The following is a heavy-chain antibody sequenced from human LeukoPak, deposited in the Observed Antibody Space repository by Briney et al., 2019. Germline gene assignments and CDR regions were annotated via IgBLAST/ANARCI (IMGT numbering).Heavy chain of an antibody. CDR2: ISDTGDST. D-gene: IGHD6-13*01. J-gene: IGHJ4*02. Sequence: GASVKVSCKASGYTFSSYALSWVRQAPGKGLEWVSGISDTGDSTYYADSVKGRFTISRDNSKNTLYLQMNSLRADDTAVYYCAKDRLGAAAGFFDYWGQGSLVTVSS. CDR3: AKDRLGAAAGFFDY. V-gene: IGHV3-23*01. CDR1: GYTFSSYA.